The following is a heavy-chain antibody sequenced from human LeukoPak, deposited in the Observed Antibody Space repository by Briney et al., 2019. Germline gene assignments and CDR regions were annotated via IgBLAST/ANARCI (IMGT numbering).Heavy chain of an antibody. Sequence: GESLKISCKGSGYSFTSYWIGWVRQMPGKGLEWMGIIYPGDSDTRYSPSFQGQVTISADKSISTAYLQWSSLKASDTAMYYCASSIRYGSGSWALDYWGQGTLVTVSS. CDR2: IYPGDSDT. V-gene: IGHV5-51*01. CDR3: ASSIRYGSGSWALDY. CDR1: GYSFTSYW. D-gene: IGHD3-10*01. J-gene: IGHJ4*02.